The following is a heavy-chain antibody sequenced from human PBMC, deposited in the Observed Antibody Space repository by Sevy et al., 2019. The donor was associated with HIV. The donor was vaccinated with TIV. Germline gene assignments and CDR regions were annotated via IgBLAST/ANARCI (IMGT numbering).Heavy chain of an antibody. Sequence: GGSLRLSCAASRFTFSTYDIHWVRQAPGKGLEWVAVISHDGSYQYSTDSVKGRFTISRDDSKNKAYLQMNSLRADDSGVYYCAKGQGYDYIWGNERSEYYFDYWGQGTLVTVSS. CDR1: RFTFSTYD. CDR3: AKGQGYDYIWGNERSEYYFDY. CDR2: ISHDGSYQ. J-gene: IGHJ4*02. D-gene: IGHD3-16*01. V-gene: IGHV3-30*18.